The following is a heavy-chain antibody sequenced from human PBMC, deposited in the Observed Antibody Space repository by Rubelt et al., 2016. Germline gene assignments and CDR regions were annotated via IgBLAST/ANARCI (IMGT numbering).Heavy chain of an antibody. J-gene: IGHJ4*02. V-gene: IGHV4-61*01. Sequence: QVQLQESGPGLVKPSETLSITCTFSGGSVSSDTFYWNWIRQHTGKGLEWIGESNHSGSTNYTPSLASRVTISVDTSTNQFSLRLCSVTAADTAVYYCATLPKSPLTTSDWGKGTLSPSPQ. CDR1: GGSVSSDTFY. CDR3: ATLPKSPLTTSD. CDR2: SNHSGST. D-gene: IGHD4-17*01.